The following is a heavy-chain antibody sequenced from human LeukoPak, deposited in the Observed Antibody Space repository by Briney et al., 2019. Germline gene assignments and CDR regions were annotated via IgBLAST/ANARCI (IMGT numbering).Heavy chain of an antibody. Sequence: SETLSLTCAVSGGSISSGGYSWSWIRQPPGKGLEWIGYIYYSGSTNYNPSLKSRVTISVDTSKNQFSLKLSSVTAADTAVYYCARAGEYDFWSGTSFDIWGQGTMVTVSS. CDR1: GGSISSGGYS. CDR3: ARAGEYDFWSGTSFDI. V-gene: IGHV4-61*08. CDR2: IYYSGST. J-gene: IGHJ3*02. D-gene: IGHD3-3*01.